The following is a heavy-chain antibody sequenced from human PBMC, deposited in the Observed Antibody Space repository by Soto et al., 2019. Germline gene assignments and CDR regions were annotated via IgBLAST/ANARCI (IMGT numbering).Heavy chain of an antibody. CDR2: ISYDGGLQ. D-gene: IGHD5-18*01. Sequence: QAHLVESGGGVVQPGRSLRLSCAASGFTFPRYGMHWVRQAPGTRLEWGAVISYDGGLQHYADSVKGRFTISRDNSKNMVLLQMNSLRAEDTAVYYCVSDRGYGHASVPYAWGQGTLVSVSS. CDR1: GFTFPRYG. J-gene: IGHJ5*02. V-gene: IGHV3-30*03. CDR3: VSDRGYGHASVPYA.